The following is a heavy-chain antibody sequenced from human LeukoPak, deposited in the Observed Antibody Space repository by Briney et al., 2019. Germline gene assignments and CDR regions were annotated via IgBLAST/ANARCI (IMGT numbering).Heavy chain of an antibody. D-gene: IGHD2-2*01. CDR2: IIPIFGTA. CDR3: ARDQPQDIVVVPAAIDYYYYGMDV. J-gene: IGHJ6*02. V-gene: IGHV1-69*13. CDR1: GGTFSNYA. Sequence: SVKVSCKASGGTFSNYAISWVRQAPGQGLEWMGGIIPIFGTAIYAQNFQDRVTITADESPSTAYMELSGLRSEDTAVYYCARDQPQDIVVVPAAIDYYYYGMDVWGQGTTVTVSS.